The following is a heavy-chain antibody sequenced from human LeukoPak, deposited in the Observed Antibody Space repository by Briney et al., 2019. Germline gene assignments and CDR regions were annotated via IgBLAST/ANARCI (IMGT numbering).Heavy chain of an antibody. J-gene: IGHJ3*02. CDR1: GFTFDDYG. CDR3: AKDEIEAAGILAFDI. Sequence: GGSLRLSCAASGFTFDDYGMTWVRQAPGKGLEWVSAISGSGGSTYYADSVKGRFTISRDNSKNTLYLQMNSLRAEDTAVYYCAKDEIEAAGILAFDIWGQGTMVTVSS. D-gene: IGHD6-13*01. V-gene: IGHV3-23*01. CDR2: ISGSGGST.